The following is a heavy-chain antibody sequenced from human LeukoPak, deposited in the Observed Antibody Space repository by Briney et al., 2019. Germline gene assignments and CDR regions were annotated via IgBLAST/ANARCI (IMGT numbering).Heavy chain of an antibody. CDR2: IIPIFGTA. CDR1: GGTFSSYA. V-gene: IGHV1-69*13. J-gene: IGHJ6*02. CDR3: ARDPIAVAGYYYYYGMDV. Sequence: GASVKVSCKASGGTFSSYAISWVRQAPGQGLEWMGGIIPIFGTANYAQKFQGRVTITADESTSTAYMELSSLGSEDTAVYYCARDPIAVAGYYYYYGMDVWGQGTTVTVSS. D-gene: IGHD6-19*01.